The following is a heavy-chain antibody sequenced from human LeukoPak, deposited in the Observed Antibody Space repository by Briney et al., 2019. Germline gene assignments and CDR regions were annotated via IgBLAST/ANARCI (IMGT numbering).Heavy chain of an antibody. J-gene: IGHJ3*02. D-gene: IGHD6-13*01. Sequence: PSETLSFTCTVSGGSISSSSYYWGWIRQPPGKGLEWIGSIYYSGSTYYNPSLKSRVTISVDTSKNQFSLKLSSVTAADTAVYYCARERIAAAGHDAFDIWGQGTMVTVSS. V-gene: IGHV4-39*02. CDR2: IYYSGST. CDR3: ARERIAAAGHDAFDI. CDR1: GGSISSSSYY.